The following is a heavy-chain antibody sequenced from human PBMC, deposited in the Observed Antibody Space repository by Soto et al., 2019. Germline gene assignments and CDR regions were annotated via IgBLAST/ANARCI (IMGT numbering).Heavy chain of an antibody. J-gene: IGHJ4*02. D-gene: IGHD1-1*01. V-gene: IGHV4-4*02. CDR2: ISHSGST. CDR3: ARENFTEDDNVFDL. CDR1: GASLSNTYL. Sequence: SETLSLTCAVSGASLSNTYLWSWVRQAHGKGLQWIGQISHSGSTNYSPSFKSRVTISLDKSKNQFSLRVTSLTAADTAIYYCARENFTEDDNVFDLWGQGTLVTVSS.